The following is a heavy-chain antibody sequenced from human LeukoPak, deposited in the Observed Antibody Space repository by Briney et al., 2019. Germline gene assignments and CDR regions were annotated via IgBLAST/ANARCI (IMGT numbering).Heavy chain of an antibody. D-gene: IGHD6-19*01. CDR3: AREDPPGYSSCWYEDY. J-gene: IGHJ4*02. CDR1: GYSISSGDY. V-gene: IGHV4-38-2*02. CDR2: IYHSGST. Sequence: PSETLSLTCTVSGYSISSGDYWGWIRPPPGKGGEWIGSIYHSGSTYYNPSLKRRVTISGDTSNTHFSLKLRSVTAAPTAVYYCAREDPPGYSSCWYEDYWGQGTLVTVSS.